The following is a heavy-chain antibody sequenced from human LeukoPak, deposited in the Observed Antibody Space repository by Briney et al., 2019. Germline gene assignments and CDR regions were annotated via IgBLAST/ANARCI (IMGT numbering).Heavy chain of an antibody. CDR2: ISSSSSYI. D-gene: IGHD6-6*01. J-gene: IGHJ4*02. CDR3: AREAKRSSSSDFHYFDY. V-gene: IGHV3-21*01. Sequence: GGSLRLSCAASGFTFSSYSMNWVRQAPGKGLEWVSSISSSSSYIYYADSVKGRFTISRDNAKNSLYLQMNSLRAEDTAVYYCAREAKRSSSSDFHYFDYWGQGTLVTVSS. CDR1: GFTFSSYS.